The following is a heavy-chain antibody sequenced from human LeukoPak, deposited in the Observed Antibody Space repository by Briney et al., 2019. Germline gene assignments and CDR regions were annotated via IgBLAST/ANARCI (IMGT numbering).Heavy chain of an antibody. Sequence: PGGSLRLSCEASGFTFSNYWMGWVRQAPGKGLEWVANIKQDGSEEYYVDSVKGRFTISRDNAKNSLYLQMNSLRAEDTAMYYCARDRYCSGGGCYSIGCFDYWGQGTLVTVSS. J-gene: IGHJ4*02. V-gene: IGHV3-7*01. CDR3: ARDRYCSGGGCYSIGCFDY. D-gene: IGHD2-15*01. CDR1: GFTFSNYW. CDR2: IKQDGSEE.